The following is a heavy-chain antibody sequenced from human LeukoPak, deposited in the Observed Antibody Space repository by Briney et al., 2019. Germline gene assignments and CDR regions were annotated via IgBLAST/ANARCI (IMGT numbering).Heavy chain of an antibody. J-gene: IGHJ4*02. CDR1: GFTFTNAW. CDR2: IKSKGDGETI. Sequence: PGGSLRLSCSASGFTFTNAWMSWVRQAPGKGLEWVGRIKSKGDGETIDNAAPVKGRFTMSRDDSKDTLYLQMNSLKAEDTAVYYCTTDLGLTMIRGVIVYWGQGALVTVSS. D-gene: IGHD3-10*01. V-gene: IGHV3-15*01. CDR3: TTDLGLTMIRGVIVY.